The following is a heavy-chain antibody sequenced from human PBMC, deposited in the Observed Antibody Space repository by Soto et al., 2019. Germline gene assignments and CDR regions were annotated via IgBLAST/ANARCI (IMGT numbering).Heavy chain of an antibody. D-gene: IGHD4-17*01. J-gene: IGHJ5*02. CDR2: IDWNDDK. CDR3: ARSTTVTSRRNWFDP. V-gene: IGHV2-70*01. CDR1: GFSLSTDGMC. Sequence: SGPTLVNPTQTLTLTCTFSGFSLSTDGMCVNWIRQSPGKALEWLALIDWNDDKFYSISLKTRLTISQDTSKNQVVLTMTNMDPEDSGTYYCARSTTVTSRRNWFDPWGQ.